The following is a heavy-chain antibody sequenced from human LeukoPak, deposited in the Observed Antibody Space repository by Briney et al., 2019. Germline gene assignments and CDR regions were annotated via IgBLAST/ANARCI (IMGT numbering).Heavy chain of an antibody. V-gene: IGHV4-61*02. CDR3: AREPVAMVPQDYYFDY. CDR2: IYTSGST. Sequence: SETLSLTCTVSGGSISSGSYYWSWIRQPAGKGLEWIGRIYTSGSTNYNPSLKSRVTISVDTSENQFSLKLSSVTAADTAVYYCAREPVAMVPQDYYFDYWGQGTLVTVSS. CDR1: GGSISSGSYY. J-gene: IGHJ4*02. D-gene: IGHD5-18*01.